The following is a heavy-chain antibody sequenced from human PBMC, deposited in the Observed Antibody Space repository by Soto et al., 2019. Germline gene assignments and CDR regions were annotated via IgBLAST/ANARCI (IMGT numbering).Heavy chain of an antibody. CDR2: ISGSGGST. V-gene: IGHV3-23*01. J-gene: IGHJ5*02. CDR1: GFTFSSYA. D-gene: IGHD6-13*01. Sequence: GGSLRLSCAASGFTFSSYAMSWVRQAPGKGLEWVSAISGSGGSTYYADSGKGRFTISRDNSKNTLYLQMNSLRAEDTDVYYCANQRSSSWSGGWFDPWGQGTLVTVSS. CDR3: ANQRSSSWSGGWFDP.